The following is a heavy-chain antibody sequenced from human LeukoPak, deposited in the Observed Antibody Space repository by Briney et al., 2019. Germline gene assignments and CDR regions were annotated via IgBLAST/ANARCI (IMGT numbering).Heavy chain of an antibody. CDR3: ARDYRSDSTYVY. CDR2: ISSSSSII. D-gene: IGHD3-10*02. CDR1: GFTFSSYS. V-gene: IGHV3-48*01. Sequence: RSGGSLRLSCAASGFTFSSYSMNWVRQAPGKGLEWVSSISSSSSIIYYADSVKGRFTISRDNAKNSLYLQMNSLRAEDTAVYYCARDYRSDSTYVYWGQGTLVTVSS. J-gene: IGHJ4*02.